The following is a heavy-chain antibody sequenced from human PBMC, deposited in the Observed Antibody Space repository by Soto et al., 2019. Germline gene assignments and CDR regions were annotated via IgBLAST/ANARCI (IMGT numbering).Heavy chain of an antibody. D-gene: IGHD3-10*01. CDR1: GFTFSNYV. J-gene: IGHJ4*02. CDR3: AKDLARGQVVRGGGRYYFDY. CDR2: ISGSGGST. Sequence: EVQLLESGGGLVQPGGSLRLSCVASGFTFSNYVMSWVRQAPGKGLEWVSTISGSGGSTYYADSVKGRFTISRDNSKNTLYLQMNSLRAEDTALYYCAKDLARGQVVRGGGRYYFDYWGQGTLVTVSS. V-gene: IGHV3-23*01.